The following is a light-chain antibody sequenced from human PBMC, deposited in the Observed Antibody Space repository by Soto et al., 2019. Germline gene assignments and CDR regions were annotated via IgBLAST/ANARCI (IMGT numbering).Light chain of an antibody. CDR2: EVS. CDR1: SSDVGGYNY. J-gene: IGLJ3*02. CDR3: NSYSGRDSWV. V-gene: IGLV2-14*01. Sequence: QSALTQPASVSGSPGQSITISCTGTSSDVGGYNYVSWYQQYPGKAPKLLIYEVSNRPSGASNRFSGSKSGNTASLTISGLQAGDEADYYCNSYSGRDSWVFGGGTKVTVL.